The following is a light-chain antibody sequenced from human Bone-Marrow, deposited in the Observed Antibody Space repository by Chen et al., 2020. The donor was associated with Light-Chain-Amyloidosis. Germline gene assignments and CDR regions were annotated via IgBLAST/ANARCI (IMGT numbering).Light chain of an antibody. CDR3: MQALQTPLT. V-gene: IGKV2-28*01. CDR1: QSPLHSNGHTY. Sequence: DIVLTQSPLALPVTPGEPASISCRSSQSPLHSNGHTYLDWYLQKPGQSPQVLIYLGSERASGVPARFSGSGSGTDFTLKISRVEAEDVGVYYCMQALQTPLTFGGGTKVEIK. CDR2: LGS. J-gene: IGKJ4*01.